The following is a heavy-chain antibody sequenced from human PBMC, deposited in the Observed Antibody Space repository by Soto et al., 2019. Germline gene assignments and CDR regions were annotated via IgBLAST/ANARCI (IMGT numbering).Heavy chain of an antibody. V-gene: IGHV6-1*01. D-gene: IGHD3-9*01. CDR1: GDSVSSRSAA. J-gene: IGHJ4*02. Sequence: SQTLSLTCAISGDSVSSRSAAWNWIRQSPSRGLEWLGRTYYRSKWYNDYAVSVKSRVTINPDTSKNQFSLQLNSVTPEDTAVYYRARGIRYFDWLQDYYDYWGQGTLVTVSS. CDR2: TYYRSKWYN. CDR3: ARGIRYFDWLQDYYDY.